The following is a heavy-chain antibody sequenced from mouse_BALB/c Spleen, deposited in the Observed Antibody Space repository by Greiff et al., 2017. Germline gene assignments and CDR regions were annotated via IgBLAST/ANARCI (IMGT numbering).Heavy chain of an antibody. J-gene: IGHJ4*01. CDR2: ISSGGST. Sequence: DVKLVESGGGLVKPGGSLKLSCAASGFTFSSYAMSWVRQTPEKRLEWVASISSGGSTYYPDSVKGRFTISRDNARNTLYLQMSSLRSEDTAMYYCARGLRRYYAMDYWGQGTSVTVSS. V-gene: IGHV5-6-5*01. CDR1: GFTFSSYA. D-gene: IGHD2-4*01. CDR3: ARGLRRYYAMDY.